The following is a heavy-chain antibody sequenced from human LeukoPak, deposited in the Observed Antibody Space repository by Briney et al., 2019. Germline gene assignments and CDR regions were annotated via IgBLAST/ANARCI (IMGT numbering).Heavy chain of an antibody. CDR2: IRYDGSNK. D-gene: IGHD3-10*01. CDR3: AKVEGSGSFDYYYMDV. V-gene: IGHV3-30*02. Sequence: PGGSLRLSCAASEFTFSSYGMHWVRQAPGKGLEWVAFIRYDGSNKYYADSVKGRFTISRDNSKNTLYLQMNSLRAEDTAVYYCAKVEGSGSFDYYYMDVWGKGTTVTISS. J-gene: IGHJ6*03. CDR1: EFTFSSYG.